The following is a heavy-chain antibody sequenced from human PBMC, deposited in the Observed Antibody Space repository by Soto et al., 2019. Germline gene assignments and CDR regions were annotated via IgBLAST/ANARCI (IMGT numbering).Heavy chain of an antibody. CDR2: ISAYNGNT. Sequence: ASVKVSCKASGYTFTSYGISWVRQAPGQGLEWMGWISAYNGNTNYAQKLQGRVTMTTATSTSTAYMELRSLRSEDTAVYYCARDMPPLVLHYDYIWGSYPRGTHLFDPWGQGTLVTVSS. V-gene: IGHV1-18*01. D-gene: IGHD3-16*01. CDR1: GYTFTSYG. CDR3: ARDMPPLVLHYDYIWGSYPRGTHLFDP. J-gene: IGHJ5*02.